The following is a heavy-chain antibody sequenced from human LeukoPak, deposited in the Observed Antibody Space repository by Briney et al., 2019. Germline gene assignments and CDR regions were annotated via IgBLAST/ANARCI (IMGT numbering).Heavy chain of an antibody. CDR2: INQGGSDK. CDR1: GFTFSGHW. CDR3: ARDNSKWDDSSGHDY. Sequence: GGSLRLSCAASGFTFSGHWMSWVRQAPGKGLEWVANINQGGSDKYYVDSVKGRFTISRDNAQNSLYLQMNGLRAEDTAVYYCARDNSKWDDSSGHDYWGQGTLVTASS. V-gene: IGHV3-7*01. J-gene: IGHJ4*02. D-gene: IGHD3-22*01.